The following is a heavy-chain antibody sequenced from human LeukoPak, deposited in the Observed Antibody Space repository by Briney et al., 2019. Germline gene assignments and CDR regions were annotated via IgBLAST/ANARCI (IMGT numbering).Heavy chain of an antibody. V-gene: IGHV4-4*02. CDR2: IYHSGST. D-gene: IGHD3-22*01. CDR1: GGSISSSNW. J-gene: IGHJ3*02. CDR3: ARASYDSSGYDAFDI. Sequence: KTSETLSLTCAVSGGSISSSNWWSWVRQPPGKGLEWIGEIYHSGSTNYNPSLKSRVTISVDKSKNQFSLKLSSVTAADTAVYYCARASYDSSGYDAFDIWGQGTMVTVSS.